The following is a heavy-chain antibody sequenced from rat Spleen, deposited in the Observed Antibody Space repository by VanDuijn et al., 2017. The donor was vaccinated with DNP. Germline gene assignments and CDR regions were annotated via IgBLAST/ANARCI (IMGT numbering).Heavy chain of an antibody. CDR1: GFTFSDYG. V-gene: IGHV5S13*01. J-gene: IGHJ2*01. Sequence: EVQLVESGGGLVQPGRSLKLSCAVSGFTFSDYGMAWVLQAPTKGLEWVTSISPSGGSTYYRDSVKGRFTVSRDNAKSTLYLQMNSLRSEDTATYYCAKGGDYGAFDYWGQGVMVTVSS. D-gene: IGHD1-11*01. CDR2: ISPSGGST. CDR3: AKGGDYGAFDY.